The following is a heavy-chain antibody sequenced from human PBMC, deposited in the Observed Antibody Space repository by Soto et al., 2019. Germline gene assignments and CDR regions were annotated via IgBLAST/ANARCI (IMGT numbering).Heavy chain of an antibody. J-gene: IGHJ5*02. V-gene: IGHV4-39*01. CDR3: ARHPSDFWFDP. CDR2: IYYSGST. Sequence: QLQLQESGPGLVKPSETLSLTCTVSGGSISSSSYFWGWIRQPPGKGLEWIGSIYYSGSTYYNPSLKSPVTVSVATSKNQFSPKLSSVTPADTAVYYCARHPSDFWFDPWGQGTLVTVSS. D-gene: IGHD2-21*02. CDR1: GGSISSSSYF.